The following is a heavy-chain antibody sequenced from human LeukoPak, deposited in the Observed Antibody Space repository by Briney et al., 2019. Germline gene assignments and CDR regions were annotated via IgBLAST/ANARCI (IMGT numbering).Heavy chain of an antibody. J-gene: IGHJ3*02. V-gene: IGHV1-69*13. D-gene: IGHD3-3*01. CDR1: GGTFSSYA. Sequence: VKVSCKASGGTFSSYAISWVRQAPGQGLEWMGGIIPIFGTANYAQKFQGRVTITADESTSTAYMELSSLRSEDTAVYYCASWYYDFWSGYHRLHAFDIWGQGTMVTVSS. CDR3: ASWYYDFWSGYHRLHAFDI. CDR2: IIPIFGTA.